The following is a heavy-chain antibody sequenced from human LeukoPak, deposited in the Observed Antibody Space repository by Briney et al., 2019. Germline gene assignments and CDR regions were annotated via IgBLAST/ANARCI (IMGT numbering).Heavy chain of an antibody. J-gene: IGHJ4*02. CDR3: AKDRPPFTIFGVDFDY. Sequence: PGGSLRLSCAASGFTFSSYGMHWVRQAPGKGLEWVAVISYDGSNKYYADSVKGRFTISRDNSKNTPYLQMNSLRAEDTAVYYCAKDRPPFTIFGVDFDYWGQGTLVTVSS. V-gene: IGHV3-30*18. CDR2: ISYDGSNK. D-gene: IGHD3-3*01. CDR1: GFTFSSYG.